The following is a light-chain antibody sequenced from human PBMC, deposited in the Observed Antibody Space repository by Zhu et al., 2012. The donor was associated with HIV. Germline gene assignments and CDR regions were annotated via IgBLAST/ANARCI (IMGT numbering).Light chain of an antibody. CDR1: QRISDKY. CDR2: GAS. V-gene: IGKV3-20*01. CDR3: QRYGTWT. Sequence: EIVMTQSPGTLSVSLGGRATLSCRASQRISDKYLAWYHQRPGQSPRLLMYGASTRAAGVPDRFSGSVSGTDFTLTINKVQPEDFGIYYCQRYGTWTFGQGTKGGSQT. J-gene: IGKJ1*01.